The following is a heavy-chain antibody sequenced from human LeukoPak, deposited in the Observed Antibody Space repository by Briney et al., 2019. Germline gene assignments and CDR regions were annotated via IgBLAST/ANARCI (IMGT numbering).Heavy chain of an antibody. V-gene: IGHV1-46*01. Sequence: ASVKVSCKASGYTFTSYYMHWVRQAPGQGLEWMGIINPSGGSTSYAQKFQGRVTMTRDTSTTTVYMELSSLRSDDTAVYYCARYRYYDDSSGYIRGISFDYWGEGTLVTVSS. CDR2: INPSGGST. D-gene: IGHD3-22*01. CDR3: ARYRYYDDSSGYIRGISFDY. J-gene: IGHJ4*02. CDR1: GYTFTSYY.